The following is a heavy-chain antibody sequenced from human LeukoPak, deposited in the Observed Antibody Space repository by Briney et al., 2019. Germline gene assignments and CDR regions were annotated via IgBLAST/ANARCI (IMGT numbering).Heavy chain of an antibody. CDR1: GFTFSSYG. J-gene: IGHJ5*02. V-gene: IGHV3-33*01. CDR3: ARESSDYSNSPNWFDP. CDR2: IWYDGSNK. Sequence: PGGSLRLSCAASGFTFSSYGMHWVRQAPGKGLEWVAVIWYDGSNKYYADSVKGRLTISRDNSKNTLYLQMNSLRAEDTAVYYCARESSDYSNSPNWFDPWGQGTLVTVSS. D-gene: IGHD4-11*01.